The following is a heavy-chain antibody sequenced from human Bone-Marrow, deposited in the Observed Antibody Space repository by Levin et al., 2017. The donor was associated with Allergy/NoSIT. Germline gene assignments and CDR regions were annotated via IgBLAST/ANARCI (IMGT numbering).Heavy chain of an antibody. Sequence: GGSLRLSCAASGFTFSNFAMHWVRQAPGKGLEWVAAIPHDGANTYYTDSVRGRFTISRDNSKNTLFVEMNSLRVEDTAVYYCARGPGLAVRKGYFDSWGQGTLVTVSS. V-gene: IGHV3-30-3*01. D-gene: IGHD6-6*01. CDR2: IPHDGANT. CDR1: GFTFSNFA. J-gene: IGHJ5*01. CDR3: ARGPGLAVRKGYFDS.